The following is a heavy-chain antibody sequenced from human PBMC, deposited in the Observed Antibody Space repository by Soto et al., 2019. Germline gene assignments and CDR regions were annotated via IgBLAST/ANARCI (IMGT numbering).Heavy chain of an antibody. CDR3: SRSIIPAGAFDI. V-gene: IGHV3-74*01. Sequence: EVQLVESGGGLVQPGGSLRVSCAASGFTFSNYWMHWVRQAPGKGLVWISSVNSDGSTTSYADSMKGRFTISRDNAKNTLNLQMNSLRAEDTAVYYCSRSIIPAGAFDIWGQGTMVTVSS. CDR1: GFTFSNYW. J-gene: IGHJ3*02. CDR2: VNSDGSTT. D-gene: IGHD3-3*01.